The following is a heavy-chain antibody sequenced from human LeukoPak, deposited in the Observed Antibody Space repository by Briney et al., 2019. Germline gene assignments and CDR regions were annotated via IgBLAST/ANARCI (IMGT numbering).Heavy chain of an antibody. V-gene: IGHV3-7*01. J-gene: IGHJ4*02. CDR2: IKQDGSEK. D-gene: IGHD3-3*01. Sequence: GGSLRLSCAASGFTFSSYGMSWVRQAPGKGLEWVANIKQDGSEKYYVDSVKGRFTISRDNAKNSLYLQMNSLRAEDKAVYYCARAKAYDFWSGYETMYYFDYWGQGTLVTVSS. CDR3: ARAKAYDFWSGYETMYYFDY. CDR1: GFTFSSYG.